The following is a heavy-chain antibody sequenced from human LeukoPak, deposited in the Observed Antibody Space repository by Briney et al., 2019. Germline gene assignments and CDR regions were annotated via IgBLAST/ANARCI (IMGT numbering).Heavy chain of an antibody. V-gene: IGHV3-11*06. CDR1: GLTFRDYY. D-gene: IGHD3-22*01. J-gene: IGHJ2*01. Sequence: GRSLRLSCAASGLTFRDYYMSWIRLAPGKGLEWHSYISSSSSYINYADSVKGRFIISRENAKNSLYLQMNSLRAEDTAGYYCARDTGDSSGKRYFDLWGRGTLVTVSS. CDR3: ARDTGDSSGKRYFDL. CDR2: ISSSSSYI.